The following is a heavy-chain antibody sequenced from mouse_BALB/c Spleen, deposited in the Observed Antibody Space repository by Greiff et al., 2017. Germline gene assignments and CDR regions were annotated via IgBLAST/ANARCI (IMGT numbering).Heavy chain of an antibody. J-gene: IGHJ3*01. CDR2: IYPGNSDT. CDR1: GYSFTSYW. V-gene: IGHV1-5*01. Sequence: VQLQQSGTVLARPGASVKMSCKASGYSFTSYWMHWVKQRPGQGLEWIGAIYPGNSDTSYNQKFKGKAKLTAVTSASTAYMDLSSLTNEDSAVYYCTRGAINYDYDRFADWGQGTLVTVSA. CDR3: TRGAINYDYDRFAD. D-gene: IGHD2-4*01.